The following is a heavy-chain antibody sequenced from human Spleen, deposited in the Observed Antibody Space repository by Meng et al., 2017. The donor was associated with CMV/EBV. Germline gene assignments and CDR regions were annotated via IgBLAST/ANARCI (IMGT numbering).Heavy chain of an antibody. CDR1: GFTFSSYS. CDR3: AREKWTVTILYYYYGMDV. D-gene: IGHD4-11*01. Sequence: ETLSLTCAASGFTFSSYSMGWVRQAPGKGLEWVSSISSSSSLIYYADSVKGRFTISRDNAKNSLYLQMNSLRAEDTAVYYCAREKWTVTILYYYYGMDVWGQGTTVTVSS. V-gene: IGHV3-21*01. CDR2: ISSSSSLI. J-gene: IGHJ6*02.